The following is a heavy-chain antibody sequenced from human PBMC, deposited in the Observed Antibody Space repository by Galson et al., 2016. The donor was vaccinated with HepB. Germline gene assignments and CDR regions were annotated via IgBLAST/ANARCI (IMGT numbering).Heavy chain of an antibody. D-gene: IGHD3-3*01. CDR2: ISGSGGST. CDR1: GFTFSSYA. J-gene: IGHJ6*02. V-gene: IGHV3-23*01. Sequence: SLRLSFAASGFTFSSYAMSWVRQAPGKGLEWVSAISGSGGSTYYADSVKGRFTISRDNSKNTLYLQMNSLRAEDTAVYYCAKDLGFLEWLFFDSYYYYGMDVWGQGTTVTVSS. CDR3: AKDLGFLEWLFFDSYYYYGMDV.